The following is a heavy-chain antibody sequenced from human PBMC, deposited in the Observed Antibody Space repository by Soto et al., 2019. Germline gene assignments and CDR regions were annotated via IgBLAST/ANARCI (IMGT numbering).Heavy chain of an antibody. Sequence: SETLSLTCTVSGGSINSGDFYWSWIRQPPGKGLEWIGYIYYSGSTNYNPSLKSRVTISVDTSKNQFSLKLSSVTAADTAVYYCARGGDSSGYYYWIGAFDIWGQGTMVTVSS. CDR1: GGSINSGDFY. J-gene: IGHJ3*02. CDR3: ARGGDSSGYYYWIGAFDI. D-gene: IGHD3-22*01. V-gene: IGHV4-61*08. CDR2: IYYSGST.